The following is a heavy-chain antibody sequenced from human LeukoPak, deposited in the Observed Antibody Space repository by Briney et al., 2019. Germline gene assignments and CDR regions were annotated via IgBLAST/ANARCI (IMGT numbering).Heavy chain of an antibody. CDR2: ISGSGGGT. D-gene: IGHD2-2*01. CDR3: AKDSCSSTNCYCDY. Sequence: PGGSLRLSCAASGFTFSTYAMSWVRQAPGTGLGWVAAISGSGGGTYYADSVKGRFTISRDNSKNTLYLQMSSLRAEDTAIYYCAKDSCSSTNCYCDYWGQGTLVTVSS. V-gene: IGHV3-23*01. CDR1: GFTFSTYA. J-gene: IGHJ4*02.